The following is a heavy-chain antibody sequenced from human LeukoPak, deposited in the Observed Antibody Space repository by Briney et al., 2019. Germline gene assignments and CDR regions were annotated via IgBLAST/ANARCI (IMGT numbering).Heavy chain of an antibody. V-gene: IGHV4-59*08. Sequence: SETLSLTCTVSGGSISSYYWSWIRQPPGKGLEWIGYIYYSGTTYYNPPLKSRVTMSVDMSKNQFSLKLSSVTAADTAVYYCARHYYGGSGAFDIWGQGTMVTVSS. CDR1: GGSISSYY. D-gene: IGHD4-23*01. CDR2: IYYSGTT. CDR3: ARHYYGGSGAFDI. J-gene: IGHJ3*02.